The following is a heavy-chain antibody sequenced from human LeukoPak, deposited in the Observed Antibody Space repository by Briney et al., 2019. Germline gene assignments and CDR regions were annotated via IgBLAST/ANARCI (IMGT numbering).Heavy chain of an antibody. Sequence: LEWMGVINVSGGGTTYAQRFQGRVTMTRDTSTSTVYMELSSLRSDDTAVYYCARGVYGLDVWGQGTTVTVSS. V-gene: IGHV1-46*01. CDR2: INVSGGGT. J-gene: IGHJ6*02. CDR3: ARGVYGLDV.